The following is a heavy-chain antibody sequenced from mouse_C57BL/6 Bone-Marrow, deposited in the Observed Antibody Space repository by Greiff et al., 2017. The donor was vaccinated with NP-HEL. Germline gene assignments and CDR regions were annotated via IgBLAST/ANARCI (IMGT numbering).Heavy chain of an antibody. Sequence: EVKLVESGGGLVKPGGSLKLSCAASGFTFSSYAMSWVRQTPEKRLEWVATISDGGSYTYYPDNVKGRFTISRDNAKNNLYLQMSHLKSEDTAMYYCARSDDGYYGYFEVWGTGTTVTVSS. CDR2: ISDGGSYT. CDR1: GFTFSSYA. D-gene: IGHD2-3*01. V-gene: IGHV5-4*03. CDR3: ARSDDGYYGYFEV. J-gene: IGHJ1*03.